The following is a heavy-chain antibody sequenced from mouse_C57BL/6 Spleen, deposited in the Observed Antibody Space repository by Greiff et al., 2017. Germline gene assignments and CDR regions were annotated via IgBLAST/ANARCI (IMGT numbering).Heavy chain of an antibody. Sequence: QVQLQQSGAELVRPGTSVKMSCKASGYTFTNYWIGWAKQRPGHGLEWIGDIYPGGGYTNYNEKFKGKATLTADKSSSTAYMQFSSLTSEDSAIYYCASSSNYYGSSCYCDYWGQGTTLTVSS. V-gene: IGHV1-63*01. CDR3: ASSSNYYGSSCYCDY. J-gene: IGHJ2*01. CDR1: GYTFTNYW. D-gene: IGHD1-1*01. CDR2: IYPGGGYT.